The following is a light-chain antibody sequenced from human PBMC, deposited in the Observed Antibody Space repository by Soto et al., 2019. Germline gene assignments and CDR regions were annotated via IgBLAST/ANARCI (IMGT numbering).Light chain of an antibody. CDR2: KAS. J-gene: IGKJ2*01. Sequence: DIQMTQSPSTLSASVGDRVTITSRASQSISSWLAWYQQKPGKAPKLLIYKASSLESGVPSRFSGSGSGTEFTLTISSLQPDDFATYYCQQYNSRYTFGQGTKLEIK. CDR3: QQYNSRYT. CDR1: QSISSW. V-gene: IGKV1-5*03.